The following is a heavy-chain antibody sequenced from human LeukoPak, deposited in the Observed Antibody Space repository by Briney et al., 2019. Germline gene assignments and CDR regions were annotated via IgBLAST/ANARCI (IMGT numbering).Heavy chain of an antibody. V-gene: IGHV1-18*01. CDR3: ARAPHYYYGMDV. Sequence: ASVKVSCKASGGTFSSYAISWVRQAPGQGLEWMGWISAYNGNTNYVQKLQGRVTMTTDTSTSTAYMELRSLRSDDTAVYYCARAPHYYYGMDVWGQGTTVTVSS. CDR2: ISAYNGNT. CDR1: GGTFSSYA. J-gene: IGHJ6*02.